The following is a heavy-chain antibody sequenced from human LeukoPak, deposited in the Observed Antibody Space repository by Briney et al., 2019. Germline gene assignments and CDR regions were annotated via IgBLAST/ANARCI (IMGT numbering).Heavy chain of an antibody. V-gene: IGHV3-15*01. CDR1: GFTFSNAW. CDR2: IKSKTDGGTT. D-gene: IGHD5-24*01. J-gene: IGHJ4*02. CDR3: TTQGMATISSYYFDY. Sequence: GGSLRLSCAASGFTFSNAWMSWVRQAPGKGLEWVGRIKSKTDGGTTDYAAPVNGRFTISRDDSKNTLYLQMNSLKTEDTAVYYCTTQGMATISSYYFDYWGQGTLVTVSS.